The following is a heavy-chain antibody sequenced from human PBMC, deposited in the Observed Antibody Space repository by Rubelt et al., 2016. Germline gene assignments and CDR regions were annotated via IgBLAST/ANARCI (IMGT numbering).Heavy chain of an antibody. CDR2: ITSGSSTI. J-gene: IGHJ4*02. Sequence: EVQLVESGGGLVQPGGSLRLSCAASGFTFSSYSMNWVRQFPGKGLEWVSYITSGSSTIFYADSVRGRFTISRANAKNSLYLQMTSLRDEDTAVYYCARDPGTGDGCNDYWGQGTLVTVSS. V-gene: IGHV3-48*02. CDR1: GFTFSSYS. CDR3: ARDPGTGDGCNDY. D-gene: IGHD7-27*01.